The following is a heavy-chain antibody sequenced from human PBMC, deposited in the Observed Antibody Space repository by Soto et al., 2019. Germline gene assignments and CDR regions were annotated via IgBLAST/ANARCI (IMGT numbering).Heavy chain of an antibody. Sequence: SVKVSCKSSGGTFSSYAISCVRQAPGQGLEWMGGIIPIFGTANYAQKFQGRVTITADESTSTAYMELSSLRSEDTAVYYCARDPRLVAGHHDYYYYGMDVWGQGTTVTVSS. V-gene: IGHV1-69*13. D-gene: IGHD6-19*01. CDR2: IIPIFGTA. CDR3: ARDPRLVAGHHDYYYYGMDV. J-gene: IGHJ6*02. CDR1: GGTFSSYA.